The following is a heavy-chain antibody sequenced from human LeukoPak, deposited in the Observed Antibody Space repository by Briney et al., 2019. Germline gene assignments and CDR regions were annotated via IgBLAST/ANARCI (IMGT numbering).Heavy chain of an antibody. CDR2: INPSGGST. CDR1: GYTFTGYY. J-gene: IGHJ3*02. Sequence: ASVKVSCKASGYTFTGYYMHWVRQAPGQGLEWMGIINPSGGSTSYAQKFQGRVTMTRDTSTSTVYMELSSLRSEDTAVYYCARVRGPLEDSDAFDIWGQGTMVTVSS. CDR3: ARVRGPLEDSDAFDI. V-gene: IGHV1-46*01. D-gene: IGHD3-22*01.